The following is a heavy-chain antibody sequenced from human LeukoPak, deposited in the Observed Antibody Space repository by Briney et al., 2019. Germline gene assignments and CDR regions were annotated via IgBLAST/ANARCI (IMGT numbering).Heavy chain of an antibody. CDR1: GFTLSSYA. CDR3: AKDLGDSYGHEIFDY. V-gene: IGHV3-23*01. J-gene: IGHJ4*02. D-gene: IGHD5-18*01. CDR2: ISGSDYST. Sequence: PRGSLRLSCVASGFTLSSYAMSWVRQAPGKGLEWVSLISGSDYSTYYADSVKGRFTISRENSKNTLYLQMNSLRAEDTAVYYCAKDLGDSYGHEIFDYRGQGTLVTVSS.